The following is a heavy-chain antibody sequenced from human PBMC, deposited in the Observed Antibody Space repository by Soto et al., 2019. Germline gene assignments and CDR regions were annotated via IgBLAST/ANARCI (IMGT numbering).Heavy chain of an antibody. CDR3: AHRHFNKVAYFDY. J-gene: IGHJ4*02. Sequence: KESGPTLVKPTQTLTLTCTVSGFSLSTNGVGVGWIRQPPGKALEWLAIVYWNDDKRYSPSLESRLTIARDASKNQVILIMTNMDPVDTATYYCAHRHFNKVAYFDYWGQGTLVTVPS. CDR2: VYWNDDK. CDR1: GFSLSTNGVG. V-gene: IGHV2-5*01.